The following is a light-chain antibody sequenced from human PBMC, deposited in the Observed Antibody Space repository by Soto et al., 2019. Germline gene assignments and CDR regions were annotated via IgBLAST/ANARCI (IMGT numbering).Light chain of an antibody. J-gene: IGKJ4*02. Sequence: IGWTQFAGTVSLWAGERATVACGASQSVSSNYLAWYQQRPGQPPNLLIFGASNRAPGIPDRFSGSGSGTDFTLTISRLEPEDFAVYYCQQYGSSIKTFGGGTKVDIK. CDR2: GAS. V-gene: IGKV3-20*01. CDR3: QQYGSSIKT. CDR1: QSVSSNY.